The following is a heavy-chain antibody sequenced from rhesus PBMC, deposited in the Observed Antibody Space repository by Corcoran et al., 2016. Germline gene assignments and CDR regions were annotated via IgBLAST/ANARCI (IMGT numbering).Heavy chain of an antibody. CDR3: ARGVVMDY. CDR2: IYGNSAST. J-gene: IGHJ4*01. CDR1: GGSISGGYY. V-gene: IGHV4S7*01. Sequence: QVQLQESGPGLVKPSETLSLTCAVSGGSISGGYYWGWIRQHPGKGLEWIGNIYGNSASTYYNPSLKSRVTISKDTSKNQFSLKLSSVTAADTAVYYCARGVVMDYWGQGVLVTVSS. D-gene: IGHD2-39*01.